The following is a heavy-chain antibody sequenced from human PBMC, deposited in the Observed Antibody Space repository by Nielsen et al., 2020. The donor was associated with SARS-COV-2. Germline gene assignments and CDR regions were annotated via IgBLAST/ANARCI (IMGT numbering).Heavy chain of an antibody. V-gene: IGHV1-18*01. Sequence: ASVKVSCKASGYTFTSYGISWVRQAPGQGLEWMGWISAYNGNTNYAQKLQGRVTMTTDTSTSTAYMELRSLRSDDTAVYYCARAPRSSGWYAIGYWGQGTLVTVSS. CDR3: ARAPRSSGWYAIGY. CDR2: ISAYNGNT. J-gene: IGHJ4*02. CDR1: GYTFTSYG. D-gene: IGHD6-19*01.